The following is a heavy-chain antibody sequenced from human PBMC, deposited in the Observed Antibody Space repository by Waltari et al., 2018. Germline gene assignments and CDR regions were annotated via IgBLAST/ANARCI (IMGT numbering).Heavy chain of an antibody. Sequence: EVQLVESGGGLIQPGGSLRLSCAASGFTVSSNYMSWVRQAPGKGVEGVSVIYSGGSTYYADSVKGRFTISRDNSKNTLYLQMNSLRAEDTAVYYCARETYGEYYYYGMDVWGQGTTVTVSS. CDR1: GFTVSSNY. V-gene: IGHV3-53*01. CDR2: IYSGGST. D-gene: IGHD4-17*01. CDR3: ARETYGEYYYYGMDV. J-gene: IGHJ6*02.